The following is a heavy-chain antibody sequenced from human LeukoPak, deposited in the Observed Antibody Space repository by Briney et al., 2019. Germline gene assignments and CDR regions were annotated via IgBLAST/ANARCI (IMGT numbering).Heavy chain of an antibody. Sequence: GGSLRLSCAASGFTFTSYTMYWVRQAPGKGLEWVSIIGNNGGGIHYADSVRGRFTISRDNSKNTLYLQMTNLRVDDTALYYCAIDPNWETHNWGQGVQVTVSS. V-gene: IGHV3-23*01. D-gene: IGHD7-27*01. CDR1: GFTFTSYT. J-gene: IGHJ4*02. CDR2: IGNNGGGI. CDR3: AIDPNWETHN.